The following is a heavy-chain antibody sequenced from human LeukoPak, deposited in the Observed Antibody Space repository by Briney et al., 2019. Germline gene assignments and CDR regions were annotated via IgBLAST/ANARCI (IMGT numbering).Heavy chain of an antibody. CDR2: IRQDGNWR. CDR1: GFTFSRHW. D-gene: IGHD3-16*01. V-gene: IGHV3-7*01. Sequence: GGSLRLSCAASGFTFSRHWMSWVRQAPGKGLEWVAHIRQDGNWRHHEDSVEGRFTISRDNAKNSLYLQMNSPRVEDTAVYYCARFGDPSTTLDYWGQGTRVTVPS. CDR3: ARFGDPSTTLDY. J-gene: IGHJ4*02.